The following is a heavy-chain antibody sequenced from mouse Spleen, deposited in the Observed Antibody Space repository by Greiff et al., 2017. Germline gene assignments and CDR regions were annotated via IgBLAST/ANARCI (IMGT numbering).Heavy chain of an antibody. V-gene: IGHV1-63*02. Sequence: QVQLQQSGAELVRPGTSVKISCKASGYTFTNYWLGWVKQRPGPGLEWIGDIYPGGGYTNYNEKFKGKATLTADTSSSTAYMQLSSLTSEDSAVYFCARVDDGYPFAYLGQGTTRTVSS. CDR1: GYTFTNYW. CDR2: IYPGGGYT. D-gene: IGHD2-3*01. J-gene: IGHJ2*01. CDR3: ARVDDGYPFAY.